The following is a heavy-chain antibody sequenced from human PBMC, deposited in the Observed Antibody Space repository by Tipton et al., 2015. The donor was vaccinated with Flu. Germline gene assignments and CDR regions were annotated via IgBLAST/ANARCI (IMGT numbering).Heavy chain of an antibody. CDR3: AREKDSSGSEYFQH. Sequence: TLSLTCTVSGASISSRSYYWGWIRQPPGKGLEWIGCIYSCGSTYYNPSLKSRVTISLDTSKNQFSLKLSSVTAADTAVYCCAREKDSSGSEYFQHWGQGTLVTVSS. CDR1: GASISSRSYY. J-gene: IGHJ1*01. CDR2: IYSCGST. D-gene: IGHD6-19*01. V-gene: IGHV4-39*07.